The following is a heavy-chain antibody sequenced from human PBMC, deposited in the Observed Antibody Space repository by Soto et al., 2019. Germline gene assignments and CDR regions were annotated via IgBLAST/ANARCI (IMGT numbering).Heavy chain of an antibody. V-gene: IGHV1-18*01. CDR1: GYTFTSYC. CDR2: ISAYNGNT. D-gene: IGHD3-22*01. Sequence: ASVKVSCKASGYTFTSYCISWVRQAPGQGLEWMGWISAYNGNTNYAQKLQGRVTMTTDTSTSTAYMELRSLRSDDTAVYYCARESSYDSSGYYFSLFDYWGQGTLVTVSS. CDR3: ARESSYDSSGYYFSLFDY. J-gene: IGHJ4*02.